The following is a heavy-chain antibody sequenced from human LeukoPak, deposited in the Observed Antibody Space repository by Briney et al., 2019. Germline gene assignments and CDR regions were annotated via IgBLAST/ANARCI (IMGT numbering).Heavy chain of an antibody. CDR3: SRSQFVSYPD. CDR2: IDPSNDDT. V-gene: IGHV1-2*02. D-gene: IGHD5/OR15-5a*01. CDR1: AYTFTFHS. Sequence: ASVTVSFTSSAYTFTFHSIHWVRQAPGQGLEWMGYIDPSNDDTTYAQEFQGRVTMTADTSIRTAYMELSRLRSDDTAVYFCSRSQFVSYPDWGQGTLVTVSS. J-gene: IGHJ4*02.